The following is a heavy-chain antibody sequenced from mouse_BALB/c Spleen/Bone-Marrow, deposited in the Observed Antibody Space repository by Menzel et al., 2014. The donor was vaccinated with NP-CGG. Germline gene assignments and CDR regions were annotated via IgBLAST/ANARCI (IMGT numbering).Heavy chain of an antibody. CDR3: ARGGYRDY. V-gene: IGHV1-19*01. CDR1: GYTFTDYY. D-gene: IGHD2-2*01. J-gene: IGHJ2*01. Sequence: EVQLQESGPELVKPGASVKMSCKASGYTFTDYYMDWVKQSHGESFEWIGRVNPCNGGTSYNQKFKGKATLTVDKSSTTAYMELNSLTSEDSAVYYCARGGYRDYWGQGTTLTVSS. CDR2: VNPCNGGT.